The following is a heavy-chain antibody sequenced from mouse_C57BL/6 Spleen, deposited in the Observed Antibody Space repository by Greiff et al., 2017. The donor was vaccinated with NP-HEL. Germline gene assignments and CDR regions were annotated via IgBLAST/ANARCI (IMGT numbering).Heavy chain of an antibody. D-gene: IGHD2-3*01. CDR1: GYTFTSYW. V-gene: IGHV1-52*01. Sequence: QVQLQQPGAELVRPGSSVKLYCKASGYTFTSYWMHWVKQRPIQGLEWIGNIDPSDSETHYNQKFKDKATLTVDKSSSTAYMQLSSLTSEDSAVYYCARGGYDGYYVGAMDYWGQGTSVTVSS. CDR3: ARGGYDGYYVGAMDY. J-gene: IGHJ4*01. CDR2: IDPSDSET.